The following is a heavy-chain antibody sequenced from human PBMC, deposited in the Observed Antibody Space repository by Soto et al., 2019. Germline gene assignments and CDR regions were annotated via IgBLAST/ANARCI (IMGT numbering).Heavy chain of an antibody. CDR3: AKGGYTTYFEY. J-gene: IGHJ4*02. Sequence: EVQLLESGGGLVQPGGSLRLSCAASGFTFSSYAMTWVRQAAGKGLEWVSTIRARGDSTFYGDSVKGRCTISRDNSDNTVYLQMHSLKAEDTAVYYCAKGGYTTYFEYWAQGTLVTVSS. D-gene: IGHD5-18*01. CDR2: IRARGDST. CDR1: GFTFSSYA. V-gene: IGHV3-23*01.